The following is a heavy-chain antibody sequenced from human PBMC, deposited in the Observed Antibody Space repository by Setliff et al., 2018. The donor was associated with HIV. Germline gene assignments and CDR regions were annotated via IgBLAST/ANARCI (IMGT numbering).Heavy chain of an antibody. V-gene: IGHV2-5*02. CDR3: AQTTKPSQFDY. CDR2: IYWDDDK. D-gene: IGHD1-26*01. Sequence: SGHTLVNPTQPLTLTCTFSGFSLSTRGVGVGWIRQSPRKALEWLALIYWDDDKRYSPSLKSRLTIIKDTYKNQVVLTMTNMNSVDTATYYGAQTTKPSQFDYWGQGTLVTVSS. J-gene: IGHJ4*02. CDR1: GFSLSTRGVG.